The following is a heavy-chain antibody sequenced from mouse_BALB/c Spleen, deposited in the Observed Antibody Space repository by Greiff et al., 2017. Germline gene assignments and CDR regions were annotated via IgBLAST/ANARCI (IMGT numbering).Heavy chain of an antibody. J-gene: IGHJ2*01. CDR2: ILPGSGST. CDR1: GYTFSSYW. Sequence: VHLVESGAELMKPGASVKISCKATGYTFSSYWIEWVKQRPGHGLEWIGEILPGSGSTNYNEKFKGKATFTADTSSNTAYMQLSSLTSEDSAVYYCARRTLPSKGDYWGQGTTLTVSS. CDR3: ARRTLPSKGDY. V-gene: IGHV1-9*01. D-gene: IGHD2-1*01.